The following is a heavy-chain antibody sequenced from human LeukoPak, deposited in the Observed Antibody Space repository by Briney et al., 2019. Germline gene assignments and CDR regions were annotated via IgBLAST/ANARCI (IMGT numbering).Heavy chain of an antibody. D-gene: IGHD3-10*01. V-gene: IGHV4-59*01. CDR1: GGSISSYY. CDR3: ARDLRGQFFDY. Sequence: KSSETLSLTCTVSGGSISSYYWSWIRQPPGKGLEWIGYIYYSGSTNYNPSLKSRVTISVDTSKNQFSLKLSSVTAADTAVYYCARDLRGQFFDYWGQGTLVTVSS. CDR2: IYYSGST. J-gene: IGHJ4*02.